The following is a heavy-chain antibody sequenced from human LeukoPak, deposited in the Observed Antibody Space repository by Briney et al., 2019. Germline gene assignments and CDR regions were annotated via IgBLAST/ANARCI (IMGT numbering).Heavy chain of an antibody. D-gene: IGHD6-13*01. J-gene: IGHJ5*02. V-gene: IGHV1-46*01. CDR1: GYTFTSYY. Sequence: ASVKVSCKASGYTFTSYYMHWVRHAPGQGLEWMGIINPSGGSTSYAQKFQGRVTMTRDTSTSTAYMELSSLRSEDTAVYYCARSLAAAGTLLGWFDPWGQGTLVTVSS. CDR2: INPSGGST. CDR3: ARSLAAAGTLLGWFDP.